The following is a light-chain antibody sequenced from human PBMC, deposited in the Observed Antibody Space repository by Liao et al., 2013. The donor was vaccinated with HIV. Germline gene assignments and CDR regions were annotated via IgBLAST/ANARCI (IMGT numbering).Light chain of an antibody. CDR1: NIGSKS. CDR2: YDS. V-gene: IGLV3-21*04. J-gene: IGLJ1*01. Sequence: SYELTQPPSVSVAPGKTARITCGGNNIGSKSVHWYQQKPGQAPVLVIYYDSARPSGIPERFSGSNSGNTATLTISRVEAGDEADYYCQVWDSSSDHPVFGTGTKVTVL. CDR3: QVWDSSSDHPV.